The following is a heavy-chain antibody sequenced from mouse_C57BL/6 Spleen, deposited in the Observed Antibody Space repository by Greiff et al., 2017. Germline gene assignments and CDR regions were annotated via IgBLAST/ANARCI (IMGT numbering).Heavy chain of an antibody. J-gene: IGHJ1*03. CDR2: IYPGSGST. CDR3: ARESGGYFDV. CDR1: GYTFTSYW. V-gene: IGHV1-55*01. Sequence: VQLQQSGAELVKPGASVKMSCKASGYTFTSYWITWVKQRPGQGLEWIGDIYPGSGSTNYNEKFKSKATLTVDTSSSTAYMQLSSLTYEDSAVYYCARESGGYFDVWGTGTTVTVSS.